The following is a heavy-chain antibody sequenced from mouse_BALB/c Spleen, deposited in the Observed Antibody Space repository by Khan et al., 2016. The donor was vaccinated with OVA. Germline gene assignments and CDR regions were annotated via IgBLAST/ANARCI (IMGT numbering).Heavy chain of an antibody. Sequence: EVKLLESGPGLLKPSQSLSLSCTVTGYSITSDYAWNWLRQFPGNKLEWMAYISYSGSTNYTPSLTSRISTTRDTSKEHFFLQMNTVTTADTATDYWAGGRFLLRDPDYVDYWGQGTTLTVSS. V-gene: IGHV3-2*02. CDR3: AGGRFLLRDPDYVDY. J-gene: IGHJ2*01. D-gene: IGHD1-1*01. CDR2: ISYSGST. CDR1: GYSITSDYA.